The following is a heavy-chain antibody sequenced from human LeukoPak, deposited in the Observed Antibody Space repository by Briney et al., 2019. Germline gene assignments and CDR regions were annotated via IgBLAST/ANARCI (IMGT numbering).Heavy chain of an antibody. V-gene: IGHV4-4*07. Sequence: SETLSLTCTVSGGSISSYYWSWIRQPAGKGLEWIGRIYTSGSTNYNPSLKSRVTISVDTSKNQFSLKLSSVTAADTAVYYCARIITMVRGVITLYYYYYYMDVWGKGTTVTISS. J-gene: IGHJ6*03. CDR2: IYTSGST. CDR1: GGSISSYY. CDR3: ARIITMVRGVITLYYYYYYMDV. D-gene: IGHD3-10*01.